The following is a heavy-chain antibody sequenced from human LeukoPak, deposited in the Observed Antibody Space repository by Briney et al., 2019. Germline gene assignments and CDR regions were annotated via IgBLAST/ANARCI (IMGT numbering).Heavy chain of an antibody. CDR3: ARGTRDSSGRLDAFNI. CDR2: IYTSGST. V-gene: IGHV4-4*07. D-gene: IGHD3-22*01. CDR1: GGSISSYY. J-gene: IGHJ3*02. Sequence: PSETLSLTCTVSGGSISSYYWSWIRQPAGKGLEWIGRIYTSGSTNYNPSLKSRVTMSVDTPKSQFSLKMSTVTAADTAIYYCARGTRDSSGRLDAFNIWGQGTVVTVSS.